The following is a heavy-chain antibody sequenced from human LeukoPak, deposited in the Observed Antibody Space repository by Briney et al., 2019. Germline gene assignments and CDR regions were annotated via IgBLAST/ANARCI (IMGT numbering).Heavy chain of an antibody. Sequence: ASVTVSFKASGGTFSSYAMSWVRQAPGQGLAWMGGIIPIFGTANYAQKFQGRVTITADESTSTAYMELSSLRSEDTAVYYCAREGPVGNSFDYWGQGTLVTVSS. D-gene: IGHD4-23*01. CDR1: GGTFSSYA. CDR3: AREGPVGNSFDY. J-gene: IGHJ4*02. CDR2: IIPIFGTA. V-gene: IGHV1-69*13.